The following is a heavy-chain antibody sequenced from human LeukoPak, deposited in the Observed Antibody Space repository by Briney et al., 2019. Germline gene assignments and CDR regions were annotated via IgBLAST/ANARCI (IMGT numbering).Heavy chain of an antibody. CDR1: AFTLSNVW. V-gene: IGHV3-15*07. Sequence: GRSLTLSSPAYAFTLSNVWMNWVRRAPRKGLEWVGRNRSITHGEATDYAAPVRRRLTSSRDDSKNTLSLQLNNLTTEDAAVYYWVTEVIIAVTGNDYWGQGSLVTVSS. J-gene: IGHJ4*02. CDR3: VTEVIIAVTGNDY. D-gene: IGHD6-19*01. CDR2: NRSITHGEAT.